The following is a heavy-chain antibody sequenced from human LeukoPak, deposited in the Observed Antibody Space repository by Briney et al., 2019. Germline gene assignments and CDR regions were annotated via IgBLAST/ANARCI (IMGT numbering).Heavy chain of an antibody. CDR2: LSVYNGNT. J-gene: IGHJ4*02. D-gene: IGHD1-26*01. V-gene: IGHV1-18*01. Sequence: ASVKVSCKASGYTFTNYVISWLRQAPGQGLEWVGWLSVYNGNTNYAQKFQGRVTVTTDTSTTTAYLELRSLRSDDTAIYYCARRHSTELHFDYWGQGTLVTVSS. CDR1: GYTFTNYV. CDR3: ARRHSTELHFDY.